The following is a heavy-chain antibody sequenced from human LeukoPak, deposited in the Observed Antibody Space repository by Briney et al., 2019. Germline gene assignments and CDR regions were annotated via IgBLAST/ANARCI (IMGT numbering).Heavy chain of an antibody. J-gene: IGHJ4*02. V-gene: IGHV3-53*01. D-gene: IGHD1-26*01. Sequence: PGGSLRLSCAASGLTVSSNSMSWVRQAPGKGLEWVSFIYSGGSTYYADSVKGRFTISRDNSKNTLYLQMNSLRAEDTAVYYCARDGAAELTGDESVDYWGQGTLVTVSS. CDR2: IYSGGST. CDR1: GLTVSSNS. CDR3: ARDGAAELTGDESVDY.